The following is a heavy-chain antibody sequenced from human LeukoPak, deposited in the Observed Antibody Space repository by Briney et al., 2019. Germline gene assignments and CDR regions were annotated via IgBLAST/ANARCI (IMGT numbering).Heavy chain of an antibody. D-gene: IGHD3-22*01. CDR1: GGTISRYY. V-gene: IGHV4-59*01. Sequence: ETLSLTCTVSGGTISRYYWSWIRQPPGKELEWIGYIYYSGSTNYNPSLKSRVTISVDTSKKQFSLKVRSVTAADTAVYYCARRDSPFDLWGRGTLVTVS. CDR3: ARRDSPFDL. J-gene: IGHJ2*01. CDR2: IYYSGST.